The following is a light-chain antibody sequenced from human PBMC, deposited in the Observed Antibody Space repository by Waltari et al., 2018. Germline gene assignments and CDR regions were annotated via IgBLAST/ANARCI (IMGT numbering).Light chain of an antibody. CDR2: YSN. J-gene: IGLJ2*01. CDR1: SSNIGSNS. Sequence: QSVLTQPPSASGTPGQRVTISCSGSSSNIGSNSVYWYQHLPGTAPKLLIYYSNQRPSGVPDRFSGSKSGTSASLAISGLRSEDEADYYWAAWDDSLSAVVFGGGTKLTVL. CDR3: AAWDDSLSAVV. V-gene: IGLV1-47*01.